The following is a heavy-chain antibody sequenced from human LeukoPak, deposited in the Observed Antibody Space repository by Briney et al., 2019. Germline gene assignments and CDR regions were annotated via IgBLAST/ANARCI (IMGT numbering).Heavy chain of an antibody. CDR1: GYSFTSYW. CDR3: ARRAYCGGDCTRAYYSYFAMDV. CDR2: IYPGDSDT. V-gene: IGHV5-51*01. D-gene: IGHD2-21*02. Sequence: GESLKISCKGSGYSFTSYWIGWVRQMPGKGLEWMGIIYPGDSDTRYSPSFQGQVTISADKSISTAYLQWSSLKASDTAVYYCARRAYCGGDCTRAYYSYFAMDVWGQGTTVTASS. J-gene: IGHJ6*02.